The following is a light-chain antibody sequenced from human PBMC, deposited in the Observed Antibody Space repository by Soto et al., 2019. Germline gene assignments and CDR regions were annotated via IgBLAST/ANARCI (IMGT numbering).Light chain of an antibody. J-gene: IGKJ1*01. V-gene: IGKV3-20*01. CDR2: GAS. CDR1: QSVRSSY. CDR3: QQYGSSPT. Sequence: EIVLTQSPGTLSLSPGERATLSCRASQSVRSSYLAWYQQKPGQAPRLLIYGASFRAIGIPDRFSGSGSGTDYTLTISRLEPEDFAMYYCQQYGSSPTFGQGTKVEIK.